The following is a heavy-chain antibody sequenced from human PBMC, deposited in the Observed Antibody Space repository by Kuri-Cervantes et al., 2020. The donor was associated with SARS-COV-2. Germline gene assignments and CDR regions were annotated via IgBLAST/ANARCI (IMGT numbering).Heavy chain of an antibody. V-gene: IGHV3-7*01. CDR1: GFTFSSHC. Sequence: GESLKISCTASGFTFSSHCMSWVRQAPGKGLEWVANIKEDGSEKHYVDSVKGRFTISRDNAKNSLYLQTNSLRAEDTAVFYCVREVTFHYYYYYTDVWGKGTTVTVSS. D-gene: IGHD4-23*01. CDR2: IKEDGSEK. CDR3: VREVTFHYYYYYTDV. J-gene: IGHJ6*03.